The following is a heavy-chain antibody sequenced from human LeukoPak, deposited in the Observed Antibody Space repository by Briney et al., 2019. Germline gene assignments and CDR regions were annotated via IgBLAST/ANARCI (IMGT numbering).Heavy chain of an antibody. J-gene: IGHJ4*02. D-gene: IGHD6-13*01. CDR1: GFTFSSYA. CDR2: ISTYGDRT. Sequence: GESLRLSCAASGFTFSSYAMHWVRQAPGQGLEYVSVISTYGDRTYYENPVMRRFTITSDNSTNTLYLQMCSPRPDDMAVYYCARDKAAVGNDYWGLGTLVTVSS. CDR3: ARDKAAVGNDY. V-gene: IGHV3-64*01.